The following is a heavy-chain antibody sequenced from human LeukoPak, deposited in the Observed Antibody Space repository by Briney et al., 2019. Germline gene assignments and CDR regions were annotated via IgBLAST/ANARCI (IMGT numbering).Heavy chain of an antibody. CDR3: ARLSGAGGDY. V-gene: IGHV4-39*01. J-gene: IGHJ4*02. Sequence: SETLSLTCTVSGGSISSSSYYWGWIRQPPGKGLEWIGSIYYSGSTYYNPSLKSRVTISVDTSKNQFSLKLSSVTAADTAVYYCARLSGAGGDYWGQGTLVTVSS. CDR1: GGSISSSSYY. CDR2: IYYSGST. D-gene: IGHD7-27*01.